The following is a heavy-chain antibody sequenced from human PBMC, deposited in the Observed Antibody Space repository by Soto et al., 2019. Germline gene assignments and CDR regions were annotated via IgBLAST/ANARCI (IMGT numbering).Heavy chain of an antibody. J-gene: IGHJ3*02. CDR2: FDPEDGET. CDR1: GYTLTELA. Sequence: ASVKGSCKVSGYTLTELAMHWVRQAPGKGLEWMGGFDPEDGETIYAQKFQGRVTMTEDTSTSTAYMELSSLRSEDTAVYYCASCSGGSCYRPSHAFDIWGQGTMVTVSS. D-gene: IGHD2-15*01. V-gene: IGHV1-24*01. CDR3: ASCSGGSCYRPSHAFDI.